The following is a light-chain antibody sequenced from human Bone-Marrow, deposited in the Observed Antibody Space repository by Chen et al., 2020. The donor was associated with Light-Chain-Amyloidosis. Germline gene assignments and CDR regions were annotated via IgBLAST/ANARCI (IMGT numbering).Light chain of an antibody. CDR1: QSVLYSSNNKNY. J-gene: IGKJ2*01. CDR2: WAY. CDR3: QQYYSTPGYT. V-gene: IGKV4-1*01. Sequence: DIVMTQSPDSLAVSLGERATINCKSSQSVLYSSNNKNYLAWYQQKPGQPPKLLIYWAYTRESGVPDRFSGSGSGTDFTLTISSLQAEDVAVYYCQQYYSTPGYTFGQGTKLEIK.